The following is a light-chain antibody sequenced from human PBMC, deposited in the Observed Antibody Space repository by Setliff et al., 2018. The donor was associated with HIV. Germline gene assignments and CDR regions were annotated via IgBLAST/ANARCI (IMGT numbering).Light chain of an antibody. Sequence: QSALTQPASVSGSPGQSITISCTAISSDFGDYQSVSWYQQHPGKAPKLMIYEVSDRPSGVSNRFSGSKSGNTASLTISRLQAEDEADYFCSSNTSSSPLYVFATGTKV. CDR3: SSNTSSSPLYV. V-gene: IGLV2-14*01. J-gene: IGLJ1*01. CDR1: SSDFGDYQS. CDR2: EVS.